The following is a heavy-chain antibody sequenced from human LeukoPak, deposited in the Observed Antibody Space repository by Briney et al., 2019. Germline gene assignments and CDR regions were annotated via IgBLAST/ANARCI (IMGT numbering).Heavy chain of an antibody. V-gene: IGHV3-53*01. Sequence: GGSLRLSCAASGFTVGSNYMSWVRQAPGKGLEWVSVIYSGGSTYYADSVKGRFTISRDNSKNTLYLQMNSLRAEDTAVYYCASSQGVLVRGAFDIWGQGTMVTVSS. D-gene: IGHD2-8*01. CDR3: ASSQGVLVRGAFDI. CDR2: IYSGGST. J-gene: IGHJ3*02. CDR1: GFTVGSNY.